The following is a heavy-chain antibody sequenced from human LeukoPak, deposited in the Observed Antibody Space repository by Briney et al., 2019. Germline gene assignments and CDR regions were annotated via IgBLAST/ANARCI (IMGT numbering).Heavy chain of an antibody. D-gene: IGHD3-22*01. J-gene: IGHJ4*02. CDR3: ARQFRDSSGYYSYYFDY. CDR2: IYPGDSDT. Sequence: PGESLKISCKGSGYSFTTYWIGWVRQMPGRGLEWMGIIYPGDSDTRYNPSFQGQVTISADKSISTAYLQWSSLKASDTAMYFCARQFRDSSGYYSYYFDYWGQGTLVTVSS. CDR1: GYSFTTYW. V-gene: IGHV5-51*01.